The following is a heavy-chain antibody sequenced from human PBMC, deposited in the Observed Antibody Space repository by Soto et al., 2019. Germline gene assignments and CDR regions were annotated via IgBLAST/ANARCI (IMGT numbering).Heavy chain of an antibody. CDR1: GFTFSSYG. V-gene: IGHV3-30*18. CDR3: AKDRVGYFVY. Sequence: QVQLVESGGGVVQPGRSLRLSCAASGFTFSSYGMHWVRQAPGKGLEWVAVISYDGSNKYYADSVKGRFTISRDNSKNTLYLQMNSLRAEDTAVYYCAKDRVGYFVYWGQGTLVTVSS. CDR2: ISYDGSNK. J-gene: IGHJ4*02.